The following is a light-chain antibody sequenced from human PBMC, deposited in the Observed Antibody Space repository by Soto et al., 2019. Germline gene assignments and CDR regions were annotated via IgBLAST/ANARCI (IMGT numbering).Light chain of an antibody. Sequence: IQLTQSPSSLSASVGDRVTITCRASQGISSYLAWYQQKPGKAPKLLIYAASTLQSGVPSRFSGSGSGTDFTLTISSLQPEAFATYYCQQLNSYPSWTFGQGTKVEIK. CDR2: AAS. V-gene: IGKV1-9*01. J-gene: IGKJ1*01. CDR1: QGISSY. CDR3: QQLNSYPSWT.